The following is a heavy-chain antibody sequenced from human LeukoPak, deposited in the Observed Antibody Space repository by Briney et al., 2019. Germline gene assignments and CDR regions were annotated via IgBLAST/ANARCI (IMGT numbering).Heavy chain of an antibody. Sequence: KASETLSLTCTVSGGSISSYYWSWIRQPPGKGLEWIGYIYYSGSTNYNPSLKSRVTISVDTSKNQFSLKLDSVTAADTAVYYCAKGTSSGWYYFDYWGQGTLVTVSS. V-gene: IGHV4-59*08. J-gene: IGHJ4*02. CDR2: IYYSGST. D-gene: IGHD6-19*01. CDR1: GGSISSYY. CDR3: AKGTSSGWYYFDY.